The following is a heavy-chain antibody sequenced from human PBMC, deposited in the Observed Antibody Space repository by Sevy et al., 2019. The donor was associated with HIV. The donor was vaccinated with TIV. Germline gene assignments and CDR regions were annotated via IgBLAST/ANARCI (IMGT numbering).Heavy chain of an antibody. CDR1: GFTFSNYA. CDR3: ARFRSYYYSMDV. V-gene: IGHV3-23*01. CDR2: FSGSGGGT. Sequence: GGSLRLSCVASGFTFSNYAMNWVRQAPGKGLEWVSSFSGSGGGTYYTDPVKGRFTISRDNSKNTLYLQMNSLRAEDTAVYYCARFRSYYYSMDVWGKGTTVTVSS. J-gene: IGHJ6*03. D-gene: IGHD3-10*01.